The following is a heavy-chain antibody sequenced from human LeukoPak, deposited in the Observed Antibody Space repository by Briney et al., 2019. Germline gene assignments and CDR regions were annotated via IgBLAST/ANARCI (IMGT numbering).Heavy chain of an antibody. V-gene: IGHV1-2*07. CDR3: ARASFWESPINWFDP. CDR1: GYTFIGYY. D-gene: IGHD3-16*01. CDR2: INPKNGGA. J-gene: IGHJ5*02. Sequence: ASVKVSCKTSGYTFIGYYMHWVRQAPGQGLEWVGWINPKNGGANYAPSFQGRVTMTRDRSISTVYMELTGLTSDDTAVFYCARASFWESPINWFDPWGQGTLVTVSS.